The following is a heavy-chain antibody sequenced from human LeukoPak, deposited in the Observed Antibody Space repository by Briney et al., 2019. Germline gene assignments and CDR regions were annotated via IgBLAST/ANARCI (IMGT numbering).Heavy chain of an antibody. V-gene: IGHV3-23*01. CDR3: AKVRRTWIQLWPEFDY. D-gene: IGHD5-18*01. CDR2: ISGSGGST. CDR1: GFTFSSYA. J-gene: IGHJ4*02. Sequence: PGGSLRLSCAASGFTFSSYAMSRVRQAPGKGLEWVSAISGSGGSTYYADSVKGRFTISRDNSKNTLYLQMNSLRAEDTAVYYCAKVRRTWIQLWPEFDYWGQGTLVTVSS.